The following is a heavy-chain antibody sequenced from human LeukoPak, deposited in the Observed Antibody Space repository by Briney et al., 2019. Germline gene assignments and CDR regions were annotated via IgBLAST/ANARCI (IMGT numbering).Heavy chain of an antibody. CDR2: IYYSGST. J-gene: IGHJ4*02. Sequence: SETLSLTCTVSGGSISSYYWSWIRQPPGKGLEWIGYIYYSGSTNYNPSLKSRVTISVDTSKNQFSLKLSSVTAADTAVYYCAGVASGWLVDYWGQGTLVTVSS. D-gene: IGHD6-19*01. V-gene: IGHV4-59*01. CDR3: AGVASGWLVDY. CDR1: GGSISSYY.